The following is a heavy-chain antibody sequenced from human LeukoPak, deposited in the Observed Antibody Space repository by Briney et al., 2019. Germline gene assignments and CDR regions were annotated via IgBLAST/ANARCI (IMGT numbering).Heavy chain of an antibody. Sequence: KPSETLSLTCAVYGGSFSGYYWSWIRQPPGKGLEWIGEINHSGSTNYNPSLKSRVTISVDTSKNQFSLKLSSVTAADTAVYYCARGGAVVPAAIMDGRNFDYWGQGTLVTVSS. D-gene: IGHD2-2*01. V-gene: IGHV4-34*01. CDR2: INHSGST. CDR1: GGSFSGYY. CDR3: ARGGAVVPAAIMDGRNFDY. J-gene: IGHJ4*02.